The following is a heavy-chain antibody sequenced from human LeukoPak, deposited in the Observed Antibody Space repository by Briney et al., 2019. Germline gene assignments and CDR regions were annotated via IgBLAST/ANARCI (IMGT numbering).Heavy chain of an antibody. D-gene: IGHD4-23*01. CDR1: GYRLTNNW. V-gene: IGHV5-51*01. J-gene: IGHJ2*01. CDR2: IYPGDSDT. Sequence: GESLKISCKISGYRLTNNWIGWVRQVPGKGLEWMAIIYPGDSDTRYSPSFQGQVTISADKSINTAYLQWSSLKASDTAMYYCARRVVNNRNWYFDLWGRGTLVTVSS. CDR3: ARRVVNNRNWYFDL.